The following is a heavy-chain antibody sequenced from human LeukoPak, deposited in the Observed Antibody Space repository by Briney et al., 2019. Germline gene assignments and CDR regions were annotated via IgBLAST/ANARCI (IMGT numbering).Heavy chain of an antibody. CDR2: IIPIFGTA. CDR3: ARSPLLYYYDSSGLGDYFDY. V-gene: IGHV1-69*13. D-gene: IGHD3-22*01. Sequence: ASVKVSCKASGGTFSSYAISWVRQAPGQGLEWMGGIIPIFGTANYAQKFQGRVTITADESTSTAYMELSSLRSEDTAVYYCARSPLLYYYDSSGLGDYFDYWGQGTLVTVSS. CDR1: GGTFSSYA. J-gene: IGHJ4*02.